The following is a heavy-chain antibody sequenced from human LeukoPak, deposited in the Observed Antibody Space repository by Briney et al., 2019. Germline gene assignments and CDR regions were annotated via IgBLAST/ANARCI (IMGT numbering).Heavy chain of an antibody. Sequence: GASVKVSCKASGYTFTSYGISWVRQAPGQGLEWMGWISAYNGNTNYAQKLQGRVTMTTDTSTSTAYMELSSLRSEDTAVYYCARGGLGLGVVPAAPSYYYYMDVWGKGTTVTISS. CDR2: ISAYNGNT. CDR1: GYTFTSYG. V-gene: IGHV1-18*01. J-gene: IGHJ6*03. CDR3: ARGGLGLGVVPAAPSYYYYMDV. D-gene: IGHD2-2*01.